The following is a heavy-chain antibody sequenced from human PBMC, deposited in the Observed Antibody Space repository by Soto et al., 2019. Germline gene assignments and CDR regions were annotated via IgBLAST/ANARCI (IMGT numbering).Heavy chain of an antibody. CDR2: INPNSGGT. D-gene: IGHD2-2*01. CDR1: GYTFTGYY. J-gene: IGHJ6*03. Sequence: ASVKVSCKASGYTFTGYYMQWVRQAPGQGLEWMGWINPNSGGTNYAQKFQGWVTMTRDTSISTAYMELSRLRSDDTAVYYCARGYCSSTSCYGHYYYYMDVWGKGTTVTVSS. V-gene: IGHV1-2*04. CDR3: ARGYCSSTSCYGHYYYYMDV.